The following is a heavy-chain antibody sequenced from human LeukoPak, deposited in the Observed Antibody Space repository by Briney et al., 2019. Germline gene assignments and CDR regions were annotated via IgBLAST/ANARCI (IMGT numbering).Heavy chain of an antibody. CDR1: VYTFTSYY. D-gene: IGHD1-26*01. CDR3: ARDSDDPRGSYCDY. J-gene: IGHJ4*02. V-gene: IGHV1-46*01. CDR2: INPSGGST. Sequence: GASVKVSCKASVYTFTSYYMHWGRQAPGQGLEWRGIINPSGGSTSYAQKFQGRVTMTRDMSTSTVYMELSSLRSEDTAVYYCARDSDDPRGSYCDYWGQGTLVTVSS.